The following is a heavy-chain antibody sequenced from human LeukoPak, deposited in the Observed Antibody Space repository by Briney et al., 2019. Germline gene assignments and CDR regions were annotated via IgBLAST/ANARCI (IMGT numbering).Heavy chain of an antibody. CDR1: GFTFSSYG. CDR2: IWYDGSNK. V-gene: IGHV3-33*06. CDR3: VKGGGDGYTRRYLDY. J-gene: IGHJ4*02. Sequence: GRSLRLSCAASGFTFSSYGMHWVRQAPGKGLEWVAIIWYDGSNKYYADSVKGRFTISRDNSKNTLYLQMNSLRPEDTAVYHYVKGGGDGYTRRYLDYWGQGTLVTVSS. D-gene: IGHD5-24*01.